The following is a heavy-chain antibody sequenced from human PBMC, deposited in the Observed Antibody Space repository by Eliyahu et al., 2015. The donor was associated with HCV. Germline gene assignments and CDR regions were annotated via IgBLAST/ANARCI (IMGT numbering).Heavy chain of an antibody. CDR2: IGGRGDDT. J-gene: IGHJ4*02. D-gene: IGHD1-14*01. Sequence: EVQILESGGGLVQPGGSLRLSCAAXGLXLSGYVVNWVRQAPGRGLDWVSTIGGRGDDTFYADSVKGRFTISRDDSKNTVYLQMNTLRAEDTAIYYCARDEPFLAPGYWGQGTLVTVSS. V-gene: IGHV3-23*01. CDR3: ARDEPFLAPGY. CDR1: GLXLSGYV.